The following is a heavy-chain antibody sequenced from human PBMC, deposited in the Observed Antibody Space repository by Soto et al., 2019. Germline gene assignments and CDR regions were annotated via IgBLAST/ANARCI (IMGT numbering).Heavy chain of an antibody. CDR1: VFTFSSYG. Sequence: GGALRLSCAASVFTFSSYGMHWIRQAPGKGLEWVAVISYDGSNKYYADSVKGRFTISRDNSKNTLYLQMNSLRAEDTAVYYCAKDGYSITRNKPLDYWGQGTLVTVSS. J-gene: IGHJ4*02. D-gene: IGHD2-2*01. CDR2: ISYDGSNK. CDR3: AKDGYSITRNKPLDY. V-gene: IGHV3-30*18.